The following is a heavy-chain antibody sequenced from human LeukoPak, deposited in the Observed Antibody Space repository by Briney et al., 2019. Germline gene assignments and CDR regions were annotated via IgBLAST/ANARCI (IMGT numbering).Heavy chain of an antibody. V-gene: IGHV5-10-1*01. D-gene: IGHD2-2*01. CDR3: ARQYCSSTSCYSMDV. CDR2: IDPSDSYT. Sequence: GESLKISCKGSEYSFTSYWISWARQLPGKGLEWMGRIDPSDSYTNYSPSFQGHVTISADKSISTAYLQWSSLKASDTAMYYCARQYCSSTSCYSMDVWGKGTTVTVCS. J-gene: IGHJ6*04. CDR1: EYSFTSYW.